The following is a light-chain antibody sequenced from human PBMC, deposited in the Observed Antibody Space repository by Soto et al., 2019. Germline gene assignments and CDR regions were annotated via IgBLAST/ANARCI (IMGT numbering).Light chain of an antibody. Sequence: DIQMTQSPSTLSASVGDRVTITCRASQSISSWLAWYQQKPGKAPKLLISKASSLESGVPSRFSGSVSGTEFTLTISSLQPDDFATYYSQQYNSYWTFGQGTKVEIK. CDR1: QSISSW. CDR3: QQYNSYWT. CDR2: KAS. J-gene: IGKJ1*01. V-gene: IGKV1-5*03.